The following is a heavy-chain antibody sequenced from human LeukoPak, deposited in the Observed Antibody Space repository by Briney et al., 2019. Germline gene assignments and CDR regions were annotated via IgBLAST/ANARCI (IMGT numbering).Heavy chain of an antibody. CDR2: ITSGSSYM. Sequence: GGSLRLSCAASGFTFSSYNMNWVRQAPGQGLEWVSSITSGSSYMYYADSVKGRFTISRDNAKNSLYLQMNSLRAEDTAVYYCARDGVVKLGYYYYYMDVWGKGTTVTISS. CDR1: GFTFSSYN. D-gene: IGHD3-16*01. J-gene: IGHJ6*03. CDR3: ARDGVVKLGYYYYYMDV. V-gene: IGHV3-21*01.